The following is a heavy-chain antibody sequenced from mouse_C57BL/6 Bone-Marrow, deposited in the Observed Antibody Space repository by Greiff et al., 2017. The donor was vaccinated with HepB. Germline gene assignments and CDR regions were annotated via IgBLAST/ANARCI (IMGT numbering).Heavy chain of an antibody. Sequence: EVKLQESGPGLVKPSQSLSLTCSVTGYSITSGYYWNWIRQFPGNKLEWMGYISYDGSNNYNPSLKNRISITRDTSKNQFFLKLNSVTTEDTATYYCARDSDYDDGYWGQGTTLTVSS. CDR3: ARDSDYDDGY. CDR2: ISYDGSN. CDR1: GYSITSGYY. V-gene: IGHV3-6*01. J-gene: IGHJ2*01. D-gene: IGHD2-4*01.